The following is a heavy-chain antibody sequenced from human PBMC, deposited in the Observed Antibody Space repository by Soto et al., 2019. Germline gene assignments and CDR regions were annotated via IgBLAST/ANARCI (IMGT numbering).Heavy chain of an antibody. CDR3: ASVSGGESEYYFDF. V-gene: IGHV4-31*03. CDR1: GVSIMSGGYY. J-gene: IGHJ4*02. Sequence: SETMSLTCTLSGVSIMSGGYYWSWLSQHPGKGLEWIGNISYSGRTYYNPSLKSRVILSVDTSNNHFSLTLWPVTAADSAMYSFASVSGGESEYYFDFLGQGARGVVCS. CDR2: ISYSGRT. D-gene: IGHD4-17*01.